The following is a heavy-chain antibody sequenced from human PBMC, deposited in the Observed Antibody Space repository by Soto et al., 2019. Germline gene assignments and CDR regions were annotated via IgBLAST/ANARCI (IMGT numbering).Heavy chain of an antibody. Sequence: QVQLQESGPGLVKPSETLSLTCTVSGGSISSYYWSWIRQPPGKGLEWIGYIYYSGSTNYNPPLRVRVTISVNPPKNQLTLTLSSVTAADTPVYYCARRSAMSWGWFDPWGQGTLVTVSS. CDR2: IYYSGST. CDR3: ARRSAMSWGWFDP. D-gene: IGHD7-27*01. CDR1: GGSISSYY. J-gene: IGHJ5*02. V-gene: IGHV4-59*08.